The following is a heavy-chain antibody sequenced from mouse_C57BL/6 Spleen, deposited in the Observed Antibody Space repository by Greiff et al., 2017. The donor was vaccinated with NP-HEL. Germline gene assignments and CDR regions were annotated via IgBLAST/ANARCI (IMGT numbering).Heavy chain of an antibody. D-gene: IGHD2-4*01. CDR1: GYTFTSYW. CDR2: IDPSDSYT. J-gene: IGHJ4*01. V-gene: IGHV1-69*01. CDR3: ARFDYDPLYYAMDY. Sequence: VQLQQPGAELVMPGASVKLSCKASGYTFTSYWMHWVKQRPGQGLEWIGEIDPSDSYTNYNQKFKGKSTLTVDKSSSTAYMQLSSLTSEDSAVYYCARFDYDPLYYAMDYWGQGTSVTVSS.